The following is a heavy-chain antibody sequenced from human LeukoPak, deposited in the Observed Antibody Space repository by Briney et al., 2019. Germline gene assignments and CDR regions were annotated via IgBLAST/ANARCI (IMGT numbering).Heavy chain of an antibody. D-gene: IGHD1-1*01. J-gene: IGHJ4*02. CDR2: ISGSGGST. Sequence: PGGSLRLSCAASGFTFSSYAMSWVRQAPWKGLEWVSAISGSGGSTYYADAVKGRFTISRDNSKNTLYLQMNSLRAEDTALYYCAKDFVRYNIQFDYWGQGALVTVSS. V-gene: IGHV3-23*01. CDR3: AKDFVRYNIQFDY. CDR1: GFTFSSYA.